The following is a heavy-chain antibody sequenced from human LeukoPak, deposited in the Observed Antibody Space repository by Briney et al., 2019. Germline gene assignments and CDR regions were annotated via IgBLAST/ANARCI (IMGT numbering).Heavy chain of an antibody. Sequence: SQTLSLTCTVSGGSISSGGYYWSWIRQHPGKGLEWIGYIYYSGSTYYNPSLKSRVTISVDTSKNQFSLKLSSVTAADTAVYYCARDRTGPLRSGYYDSFLHWGQGTLVTVSS. CDR3: ARDRTGPLRSGYYDSFLH. J-gene: IGHJ4*02. D-gene: IGHD3-3*01. CDR1: GGSISSGGYY. CDR2: IYYSGST. V-gene: IGHV4-31*03.